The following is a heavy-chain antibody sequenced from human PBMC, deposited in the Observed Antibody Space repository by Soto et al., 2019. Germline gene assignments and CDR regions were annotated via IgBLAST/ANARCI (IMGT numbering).Heavy chain of an antibody. J-gene: IGHJ5*02. V-gene: IGHV4-39*01. Sequence: PSETLSLTCTVSGGSISSSSYYWGWIRQPPGKGLEWIGSIYYSGSTYYNPSLKSRVTISVDTSKNQFSLKLSSVTAADTAVYYCARRGITMVRGVSPLKLHWFDPWGQGTLVTVSS. CDR2: IYYSGST. CDR3: ARRGITMVRGVSPLKLHWFDP. D-gene: IGHD3-10*01. CDR1: GGSISSSSYY.